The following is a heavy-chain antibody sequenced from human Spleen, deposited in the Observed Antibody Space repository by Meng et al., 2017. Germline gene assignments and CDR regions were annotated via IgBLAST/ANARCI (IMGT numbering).Heavy chain of an antibody. CDR2: TYHSGTA. CDR3: ARGGNWFDP. V-gene: IGHV4-30-4*01. D-gene: IGHD3-16*01. Sequence: QVQLQESGPGLVKPSQTLSLTCTVSGDSISSGAYYWSWVRQLPGRGLEWIGYTYHSGTAYYNPSLKSRVTISLDRSKNQFSLKLNSVTAADTAVYYCARGGNWFDPWGQGTLVTVSS. J-gene: IGHJ5*02. CDR1: GDSISSGAYY.